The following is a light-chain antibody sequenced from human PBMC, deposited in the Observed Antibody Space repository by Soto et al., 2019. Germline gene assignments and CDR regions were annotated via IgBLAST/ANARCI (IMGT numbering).Light chain of an antibody. CDR2: DAS. V-gene: IGKV3-20*01. Sequence: EIVLTQSPGTLSLSPVERATLSCRASQSVSSSYLAWYQQKPGQAPRLLIYDASTRATGIPARFSGSGSGTDFTLTISSLEPEDFTLYYCQQYVTSAITFGQGTRLEIK. CDR1: QSVSSSY. CDR3: QQYVTSAIT. J-gene: IGKJ5*01.